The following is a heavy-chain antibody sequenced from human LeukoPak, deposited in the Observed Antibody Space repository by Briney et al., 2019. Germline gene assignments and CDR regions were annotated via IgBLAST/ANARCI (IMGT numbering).Heavy chain of an antibody. CDR1: GYTFTSYD. CDR3: ARVVTETTPEFYYYYYMDV. J-gene: IGHJ6*03. V-gene: IGHV1-8*01. Sequence: ASVKVSCKASGYTFTSYDINWVRQATGQGLEWMGWMNPNSGNTGYAQKFQGRVTMTRNTSISTAYMELSSLRSEDTAVYYCARVVTETTPEFYYYYYMDVWGKGTTVTISS. D-gene: IGHD1-7*01. CDR2: MNPNSGNT.